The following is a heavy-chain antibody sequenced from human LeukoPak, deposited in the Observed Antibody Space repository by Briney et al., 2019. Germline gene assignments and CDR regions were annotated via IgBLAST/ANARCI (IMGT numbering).Heavy chain of an antibody. D-gene: IGHD3-3*01. CDR1: GYTFTSYD. V-gene: IGHV1-8*01. J-gene: IGHJ6*02. CDR3: ARGGLEWLLRSYYYYGMDV. CDR2: MNPNSGNT. Sequence: ASVKVSCKASGYTFTSYDINWVRQATGQGLEWMGWMNPNSGNTGYAQKFQGRVTMTRNTSISTAYMELSSLRSEDTAVYYCARGGLEWLLRSYYYYGMDVWGQGTTVTVSS.